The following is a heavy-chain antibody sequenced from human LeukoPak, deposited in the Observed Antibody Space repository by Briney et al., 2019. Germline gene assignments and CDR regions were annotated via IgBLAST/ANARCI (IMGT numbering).Heavy chain of an antibody. Sequence: GASVKVSCKASGYTFTSYYMHWVRQAPGQGLEGMGIINHSGGSTSYAQKFQGRVTMTRDTSTSTVYMELSSLRSEDTAVYYCARGVVTATQHDAFDIWGQGTMVTVSS. V-gene: IGHV1-46*01. CDR3: ARGVVTATQHDAFDI. CDR2: INHSGGST. J-gene: IGHJ3*02. D-gene: IGHD2-21*02. CDR1: GYTFTSYY.